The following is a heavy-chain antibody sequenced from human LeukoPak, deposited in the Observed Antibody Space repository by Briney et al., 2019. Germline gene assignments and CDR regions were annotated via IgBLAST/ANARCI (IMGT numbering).Heavy chain of an antibody. V-gene: IGHV3-21*01. J-gene: IGHJ4*02. CDR3: ARDTGKYSYGSYYFDY. Sequence: GGSLRLSCAASGFTFSSYSMNWVRQAPGKGLEWVSFISSSSSYIYYADSMKGRFTISRDNARNSLYLQMNSLRAEDTAVYYCARDTGKYSYGSYYFDYWGQGTLVTVSS. CDR1: GFTFSSYS. CDR2: ISSSSSYI. D-gene: IGHD5-18*01.